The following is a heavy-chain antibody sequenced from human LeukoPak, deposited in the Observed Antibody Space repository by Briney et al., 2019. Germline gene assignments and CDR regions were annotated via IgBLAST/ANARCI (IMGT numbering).Heavy chain of an antibody. CDR1: GGSFSGYY. CDR2: IYYSGTT. D-gene: IGHD6-13*01. Sequence: SETLSLTCAVYGGSFSGYYWSWIRQPPGKGLEWIGYIYYSGTTNYNPSLKSRVTISVDTSKNQFSLKLSSVTAADTAVYYCARGVYIAAAQYAYWGQGTLVTVSS. J-gene: IGHJ4*02. CDR3: ARGVYIAAAQYAY. V-gene: IGHV4-59*01.